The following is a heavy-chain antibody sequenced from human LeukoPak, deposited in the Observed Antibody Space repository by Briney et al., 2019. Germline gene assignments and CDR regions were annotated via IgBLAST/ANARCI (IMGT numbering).Heavy chain of an antibody. D-gene: IGHD3-9*01. CDR1: GYTFTTYA. V-gene: IGHV1-3*01. Sequence: ASVKVSCKASGYTFTTYAMHWVRQAPGQRLEWMGWINGDNGNTKYSQKFQGRVTITRDTSAHTGYMELRGLSSADTAVYFCARAPYDILTGYSLNWFDPWGQGTLVTVSS. CDR3: ARAPYDILTGYSLNWFDP. CDR2: INGDNGNT. J-gene: IGHJ5*02.